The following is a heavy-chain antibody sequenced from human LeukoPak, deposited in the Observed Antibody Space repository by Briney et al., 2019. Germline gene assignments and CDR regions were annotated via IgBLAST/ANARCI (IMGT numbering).Heavy chain of an antibody. D-gene: IGHD6-6*01. CDR3: AKEYSSSSSWYYYMDV. V-gene: IGHV3-30*18. CDR1: GFTFSSYG. CDR2: ISYDGSNK. J-gene: IGHJ6*03. Sequence: GGSLRLSCAASGFTFSSYGMHWVRQAPGKGLDWVAVISYDGSNKFYADSVKGRFTISRDNSKNTLYLQVNSLRAEDTAVYYCAKEYSSSSSWYYYMDVWGKGTTVTISS.